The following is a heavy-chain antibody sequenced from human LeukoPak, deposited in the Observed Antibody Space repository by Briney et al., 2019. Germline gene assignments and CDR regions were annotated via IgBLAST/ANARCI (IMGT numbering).Heavy chain of an antibody. V-gene: IGHV1-18*01. J-gene: IGHJ3*02. CDR2: ITTYNGNT. Sequence: ASVKVSCKASGYSLTTYGITWVRQAPGHGLEGMGWITTYNGNTNYARKLQGRVTMTTDTSTNTAYMELGSLRPDDTAVYYCARLIEYRTSSRVFDIWGQGTMVTVSS. CDR1: GYSLTTYG. CDR3: ARLIEYRTSSRVFDI. D-gene: IGHD6-6*01.